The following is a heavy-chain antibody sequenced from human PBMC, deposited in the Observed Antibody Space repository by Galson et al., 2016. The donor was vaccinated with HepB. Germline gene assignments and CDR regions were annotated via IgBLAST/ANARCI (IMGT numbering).Heavy chain of an antibody. CDR2: INGGGDTT. CDR1: GFTFSTYV. CDR3: ARRAGPGWGAFDM. V-gene: IGHV3-23*01. D-gene: IGHD1-14*01. J-gene: IGHJ3*02. Sequence: SLRLSCAASGFTFSTYVMNWVRQAPGKGLEWVSTINGGGDTTYHADSVKGRFTISRDNSRNTLSLQMNSLRGEDTAVYYCARRAGPGWGAFDMWGQGTMVTVSP.